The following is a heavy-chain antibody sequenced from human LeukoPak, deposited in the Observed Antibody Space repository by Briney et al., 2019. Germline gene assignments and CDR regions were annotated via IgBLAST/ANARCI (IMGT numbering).Heavy chain of an antibody. D-gene: IGHD2-8*02. Sequence: GESLKISCKGSGYSFSNYWIGWVRQMPGKGLEWMGIIYPGDSDTRYSPSFQGQVTISADKSISTAYLQWSSLKASDTAMYYCARGDGVGYCTSDNCPGAFDIWGQGTMVTVSS. CDR2: IYPGDSDT. J-gene: IGHJ3*02. V-gene: IGHV5-51*01. CDR3: ARGDGVGYCTSDNCPGAFDI. CDR1: GYSFSNYW.